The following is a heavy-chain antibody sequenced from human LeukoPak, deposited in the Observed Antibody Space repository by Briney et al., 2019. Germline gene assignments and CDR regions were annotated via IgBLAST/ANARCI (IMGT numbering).Heavy chain of an antibody. Sequence: SETLSLTCTVSGGSISSYYWGWIRQSPGKGLEWIGSIYYGGSTYYNPSLKSRVTISIDTSRTQFSLKLTSVTAADTAVYYCARDRGSGRDDKRYFDYWGQGTLVTVSS. J-gene: IGHJ4*02. D-gene: IGHD2-15*01. V-gene: IGHV4-39*07. CDR3: ARDRGSGRDDKRYFDY. CDR1: GGSISSYY. CDR2: IYYGGST.